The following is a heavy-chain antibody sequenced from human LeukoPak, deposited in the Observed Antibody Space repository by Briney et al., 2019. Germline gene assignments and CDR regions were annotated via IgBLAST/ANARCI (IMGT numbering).Heavy chain of an antibody. Sequence: GGSLRLSCAASGFTFSSYGMHWVRQAPGKGLEWVAFIRYDGSNKYHADSVKGRFTISRDNSKNTLYLQMNSLRAEDTAVYYCAKDRYCSGGSCLPRGFDYWGQGTLVTVSS. CDR3: AKDRYCSGGSCLPRGFDY. D-gene: IGHD2-15*01. CDR1: GFTFSSYG. J-gene: IGHJ4*02. V-gene: IGHV3-30*02. CDR2: IRYDGSNK.